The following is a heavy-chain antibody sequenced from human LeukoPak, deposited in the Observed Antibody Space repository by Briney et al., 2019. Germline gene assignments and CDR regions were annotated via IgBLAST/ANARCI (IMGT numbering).Heavy chain of an antibody. CDR1: GFTFSSYW. CDR2: INSDGSSA. J-gene: IGHJ4*02. D-gene: IGHD5-18*01. V-gene: IGHV3-74*01. Sequence: GGSLRPSCAASGFTFSSYWMHWVRQAPGKGLVWVSRINSDGSSATYADSVKGRFTISRDNAENTLYLQMNSLRAEDTAVYYCARDRATAMFDYWAQGTLVTVFS. CDR3: ARDRATAMFDY.